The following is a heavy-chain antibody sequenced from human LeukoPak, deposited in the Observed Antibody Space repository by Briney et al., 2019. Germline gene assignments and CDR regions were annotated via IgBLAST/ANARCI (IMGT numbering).Heavy chain of an antibody. CDR3: AGPGRNGYPH. J-gene: IGHJ4*02. V-gene: IGHV4-59*01. Sequence: SETLSLTCTVSGGSISSYYWSWIRQPPGKGLEWIGYIYYSGSTNYNPSLKSRVTISVDTSKNQFSLKLSSVTAADTAVYYCAGPGRNGYPHWGQGTLATVSS. CDR1: GGSISSYY. D-gene: IGHD5-18*01. CDR2: IYYSGST.